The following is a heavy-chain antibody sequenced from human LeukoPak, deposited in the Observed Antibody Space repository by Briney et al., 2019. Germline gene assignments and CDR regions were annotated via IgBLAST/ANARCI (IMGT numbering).Heavy chain of an antibody. D-gene: IGHD3-9*01. CDR3: ATGLIRYFDWLRAYYFDY. CDR1: GYTLTELS. CDR2: FDPEDGET. J-gene: IGHJ4*02. V-gene: IGHV1-24*01. Sequence: ASVKVSCKVSGYTLTELSMHWVRQAPGKGFEWMGGFDPEDGETIYAQKFQGRVTMTEDTSTDTAYMELSSLRSEDTAVYYCATGLIRYFDWLRAYYFDYWGQGTLVTVSS.